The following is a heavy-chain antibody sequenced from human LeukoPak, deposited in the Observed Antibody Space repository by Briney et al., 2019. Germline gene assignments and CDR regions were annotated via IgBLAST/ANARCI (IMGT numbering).Heavy chain of an antibody. V-gene: IGHV4-61*02. J-gene: IGHJ3*02. D-gene: IGHD3-22*01. CDR2: IYTSGST. CDR3: ARDSSYSTYYYDSSGYWDDAFDI. Sequence: SETLSLTCTVSNGSISSDTYFWSWIRQPAGKGLEWIGRIYTSGSTNYNPSLKSRVTMSVDTSKNQFSLKLSSVTAADTAVYYCARDSSYSTYYYDSSGYWDDAFDIWGQGTMVTVSS. CDR1: NGSISSDTYF.